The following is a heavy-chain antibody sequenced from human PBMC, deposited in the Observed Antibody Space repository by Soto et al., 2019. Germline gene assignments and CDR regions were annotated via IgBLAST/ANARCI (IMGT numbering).Heavy chain of an antibody. D-gene: IGHD3-22*01. V-gene: IGHV1-69*12. CDR2: IIPIFGTA. J-gene: IGHJ4*02. CDR3: AGHYDSRGYYYRGPAY. Sequence: QVQLVQSGAEVKKPGSSVNVSCKASGGTFSSYAISWVRQAPGQGLAWLGGIIPIFGTADYAQKFQGRVTITADESTSTVYMELSSLRSEDTGVYYRAGHYDSRGYYYRGPAYWGQGTLVTVPS. CDR1: GGTFSSYA.